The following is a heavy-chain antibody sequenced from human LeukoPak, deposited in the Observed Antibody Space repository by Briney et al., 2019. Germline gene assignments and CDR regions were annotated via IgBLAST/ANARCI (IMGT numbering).Heavy chain of an antibody. J-gene: IGHJ4*02. CDR3: AKVQWELHGGFDY. Sequence: GGSLRLSCAASGFTFSSYGMHWVRQAPGKGLEWVAVISYDGSNKYYADSVKGRFTISRDNSKNTLYLQMNSLRAEDTAVYYCAKVQWELHGGFDYWGQGTLVTVSS. V-gene: IGHV3-30*18. CDR1: GFTFSSYG. D-gene: IGHD1-26*01. CDR2: ISYDGSNK.